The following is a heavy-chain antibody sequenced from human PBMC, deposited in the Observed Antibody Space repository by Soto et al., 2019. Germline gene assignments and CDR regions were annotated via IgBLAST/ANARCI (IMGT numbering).Heavy chain of an antibody. CDR1: GDAITSYY. D-gene: IGHD4-17*01. CDR2: IYKNGST. V-gene: IGHV4-59*01. CDR3: ARTGKTMTRRSSYSHYGMDV. J-gene: IGHJ6*02. Sequence: QLQLQESGPGLVKPSETLSLLCSLTGDAITSYYWNWIRQSPGKGLEWIGSIYKNGSTNYNPSLRSRVTMSVDTFKNQFSLKVSSVTGADSATYYCARTGKTMTRRSSYSHYGMDVWGQGTTVTVSS.